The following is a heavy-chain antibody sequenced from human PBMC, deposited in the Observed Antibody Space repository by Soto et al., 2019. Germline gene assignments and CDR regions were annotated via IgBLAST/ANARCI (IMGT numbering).Heavy chain of an antibody. CDR1: GYTFTSYG. Sequence: QVQLLQSGAEVKKPGASVKVSCKASGYTFTSYGISWVRQAPGQGLEWMGWISAYNGNTNYAQKLQGRVTMTTDTPTSTAYMELRSLRSDDTAVYYCARQDYDILTGYGVYAFDIWGQGTMVTVSS. J-gene: IGHJ3*02. CDR3: ARQDYDILTGYGVYAFDI. CDR2: ISAYNGNT. D-gene: IGHD3-9*01. V-gene: IGHV1-18*01.